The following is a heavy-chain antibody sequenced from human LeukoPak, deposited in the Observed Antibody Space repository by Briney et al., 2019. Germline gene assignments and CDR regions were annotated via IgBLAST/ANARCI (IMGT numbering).Heavy chain of an antibody. V-gene: IGHV4-34*01. CDR2: INHSGST. D-gene: IGHD3-16*02. CDR1: GGSFSGYY. J-gene: IGHJ5*02. CDR3: ARDRNDYVWGSYRYINKVYNWFDP. Sequence: SETLSLTCAVYGGSFSGYYWSWIRQPPGKGLEWIGEINHSGSTNYNPSLKSRVTISVDTSKNQFPLKLSSVTAADTAVYYCARDRNDYVWGSYRYINKVYNWFDPWGQGTLVTVSS.